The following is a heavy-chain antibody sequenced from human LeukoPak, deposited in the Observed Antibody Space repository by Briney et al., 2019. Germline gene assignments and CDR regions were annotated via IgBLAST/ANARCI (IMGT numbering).Heavy chain of an antibody. V-gene: IGHV3-30-3*01. J-gene: IGHJ5*02. CDR2: ISYDGSNK. CDR1: GFTFSSYA. Sequence: GRSLRLSCAASGFTFSSYAMHWVRQAPGKGLEWVAVISYDGSNKYYADSVKGRFTISRDNSKNTLYLQMNSLRAEDTAVYYCAREFRGWFDPWGQGTLVTVSS. CDR3: AREFRGWFDP.